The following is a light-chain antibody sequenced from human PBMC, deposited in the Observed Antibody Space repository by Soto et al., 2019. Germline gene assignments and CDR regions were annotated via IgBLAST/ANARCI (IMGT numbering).Light chain of an antibody. V-gene: IGLV1-40*01. CDR2: GYI. CDR3: QSYDTSLSGSVV. CDR1: SSNIGAGYD. J-gene: IGLJ2*01. Sequence: QSVLTQPPSVSGAPGQRVTISCTGTSSNIGAGYDVHWYQQLPGTAPKLLIYGYINRPSGVPDRFSGSKSGISASLAITGLQAEDEANYYCQSYDTSLSGSVVFGGGTKVTV.